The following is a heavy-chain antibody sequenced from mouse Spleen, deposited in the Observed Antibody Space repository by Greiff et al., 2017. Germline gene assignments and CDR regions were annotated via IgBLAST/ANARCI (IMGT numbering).Heavy chain of an antibody. Sequence: SGPVLVKPGASVKMSCKASGYTFTDYYMNWVKQSHGKSLEWIGVINPYNGGTSYNQKFKGKATLTVDKSSSTAYMELNSLTSEDSAVYYCARGSGNYVGFAYWGQGTLVTVSA. D-gene: IGHD2-1*01. CDR3: ARGSGNYVGFAY. CDR1: GYTFTDYY. CDR2: INPYNGGT. J-gene: IGHJ3*01. V-gene: IGHV1-19*01.